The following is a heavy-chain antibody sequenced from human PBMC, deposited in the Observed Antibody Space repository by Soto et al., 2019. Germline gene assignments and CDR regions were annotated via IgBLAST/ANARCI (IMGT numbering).Heavy chain of an antibody. CDR1: RFTFSSYG. Sequence: QVQLVESGGGVVQPGRSLRLSCAASRFTFSSYGMHWVRQAPGKGLEWGAVISYDGSNKYYADSVKGRFTISRDNSQNAPYLQMNSLRAEDTAVFYCAKDVVVGATTGLGDYYYYYGMDVWGQGTTVTVSS. V-gene: IGHV3-30*18. J-gene: IGHJ6*02. CDR2: ISYDGSNK. D-gene: IGHD1-26*01. CDR3: AKDVVVGATTGLGDYYYYYGMDV.